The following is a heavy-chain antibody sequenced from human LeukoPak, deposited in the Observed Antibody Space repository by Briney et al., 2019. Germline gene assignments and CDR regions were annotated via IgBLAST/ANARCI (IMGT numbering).Heavy chain of an antibody. J-gene: IGHJ4*02. Sequence: GESLKISGKSSGYIFTTCWIAWVRQMPGKGLEWMGIIYPGDSDTRYSPSFQGQATISADKSISTAYLQWISLKASDTAMYYCVRRRGSGGEPTNFDYWGQGALVTVSS. CDR3: VRRRGSGGEPTNFDY. CDR2: IYPGDSDT. D-gene: IGHD3-10*01. CDR1: GYIFTTCW. V-gene: IGHV5-51*01.